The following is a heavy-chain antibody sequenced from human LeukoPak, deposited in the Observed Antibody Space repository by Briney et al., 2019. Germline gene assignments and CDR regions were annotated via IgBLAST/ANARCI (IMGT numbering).Heavy chain of an antibody. CDR2: ISASGGST. J-gene: IGHJ6*02. Sequence: PGGSLRLSCAASGFTFSSYAMNWVRQAPGKGLEWVSAISASGGSTYYADSAKGRFTISRDNSKNTLYLQMNSLRAEDTAVYYCAKEHYGDYVLPSMDVWGQGTTVTVSS. D-gene: IGHD4-17*01. CDR3: AKEHYGDYVLPSMDV. V-gene: IGHV3-23*01. CDR1: GFTFSSYA.